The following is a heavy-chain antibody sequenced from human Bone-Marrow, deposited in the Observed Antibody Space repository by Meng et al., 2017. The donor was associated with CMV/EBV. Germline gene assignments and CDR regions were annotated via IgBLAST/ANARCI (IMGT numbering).Heavy chain of an antibody. CDR3: AFSSGWYTNY. CDR1: GFTFNRFW. CDR2: VKHDASEK. V-gene: IGHV3-7*01. Sequence: GESLKISCAASGFTFNRFWMTWVRQAPGRGLEWVANVKHDASEKNYVDSVKGRFAISRDNAKNSMYLQMNSLRVEDTAVYYCAFSSGWYTNYWGQGNLVNGAS. J-gene: IGHJ4*01. D-gene: IGHD6-19*01.